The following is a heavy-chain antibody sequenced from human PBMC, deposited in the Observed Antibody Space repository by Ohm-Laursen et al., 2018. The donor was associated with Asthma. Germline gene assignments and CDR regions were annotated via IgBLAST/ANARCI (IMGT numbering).Heavy chain of an antibody. V-gene: IGHV3-11*06. CDR2: ISSSSSYT. CDR1: GFTFSDYY. J-gene: IGHJ4*02. D-gene: IGHD1-26*01. Sequence: SLRLSCTAAGFTFSDYYMSWIRQAPGKGLEWVSYISSSSSYTNYADSVKGRFTISRDNAKNSLYLQMNSLRAEDTAVYYCARSRIVGATLYYFDYWGQGTLVTVSS. CDR3: ARSRIVGATLYYFDY.